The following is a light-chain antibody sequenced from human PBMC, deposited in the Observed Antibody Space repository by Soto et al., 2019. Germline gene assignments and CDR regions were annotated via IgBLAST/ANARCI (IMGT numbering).Light chain of an antibody. CDR2: EDQ. CDR1: SGNIASSS. V-gene: IGLV6-57*04. CDR3: QSYDTSTPVV. J-gene: IGLJ2*01. Sequence: NFMLTQPHSVSESPGKTVTISCTRSSGNIASSSVQWYQQRPGSAPTTIIYEDQQRPSGVPDRFSGSIDASSNSASLTISGLKTEDEADYYCQSYDTSTPVVFGGGTKLT.